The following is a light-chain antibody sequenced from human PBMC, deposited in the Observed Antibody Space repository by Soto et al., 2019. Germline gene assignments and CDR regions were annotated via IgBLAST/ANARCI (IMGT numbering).Light chain of an antibody. V-gene: IGLV2-14*03. J-gene: IGLJ2*01. Sequence: QSVLTQPASVSGSPGQSITISCTGTSSDIGNYDYVSWYQQHPGKAPKLMIYDVNHRPSGVSDRFSGSKSGNTASLTISGLQTDEESDYYCSSYTTAGVLFGGGTKLTVL. CDR3: SSYTTAGVL. CDR1: SSDIGNYDY. CDR2: DVN.